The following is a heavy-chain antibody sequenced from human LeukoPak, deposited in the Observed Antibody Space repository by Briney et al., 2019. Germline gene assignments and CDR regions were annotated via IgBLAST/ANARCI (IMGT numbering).Heavy chain of an antibody. Sequence: PSGTLSLTCSVSGVSINNYYWSWIREPPGRGLEWIGYVYYSGSTNYNPSLKSRVTISVDTSKNQFSLKLSSVTAADTAVYYCARPNRLGRLDAFDIWGQGTMVTVSS. CDR2: VYYSGST. V-gene: IGHV4-59*08. D-gene: IGHD1-26*01. CDR3: ARPNRLGRLDAFDI. J-gene: IGHJ3*02. CDR1: GVSINNYY.